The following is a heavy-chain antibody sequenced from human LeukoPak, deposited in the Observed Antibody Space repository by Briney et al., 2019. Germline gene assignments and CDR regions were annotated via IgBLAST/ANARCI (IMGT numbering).Heavy chain of an antibody. CDR3: ARADPDSSGYYRDY. J-gene: IGHJ4*02. CDR1: GGTFSNYA. V-gene: IGHV1-69*04. Sequence: ASVKVSCKASGGTFSNYAISWVRQAPGQGLEWMGRIIPILGIANYAQKFQGRVTITADKSTSTAYMELSSLRSEDTAVYYCARADPDSSGYYRDYWGQGTLVTVSS. CDR2: IIPILGIA. D-gene: IGHD3-22*01.